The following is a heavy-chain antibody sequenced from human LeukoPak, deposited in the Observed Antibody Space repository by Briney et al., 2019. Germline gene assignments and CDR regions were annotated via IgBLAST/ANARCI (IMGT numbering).Heavy chain of an antibody. Sequence: SETLSLTCTVSGGSISDYYWSWIRQPPGKELEWIGYIYHSGSTTYKPSLKSRVTMSVDTSKNQFSLKLSSVTAADAAVYYCARGDFCSATSCYLRPMDVWGKGTSVTVSS. CDR1: GGSISDYY. J-gene: IGHJ6*03. V-gene: IGHV4-59*01. D-gene: IGHD2-2*01. CDR2: IYHSGST. CDR3: ARGDFCSATSCYLRPMDV.